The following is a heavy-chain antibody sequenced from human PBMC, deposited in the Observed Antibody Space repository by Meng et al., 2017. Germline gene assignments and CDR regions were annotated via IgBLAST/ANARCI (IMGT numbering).Heavy chain of an antibody. CDR3: AREKYYYDSSGLEDY. CDR1: GYTFTSYY. Sequence: QRVQSGAGVKKPGASVKVSCKASGYTFTSYYMHWGRQAPGQGLEWMGIINPSGGSTSYAQKFQGRVTMTRDTSTSTVYMELSSLRSEDTAVYYCAREKYYYDSSGLEDYWGQGTLVTVSS. J-gene: IGHJ4*02. D-gene: IGHD3-22*01. CDR2: INPSGGST. V-gene: IGHV1-46*01.